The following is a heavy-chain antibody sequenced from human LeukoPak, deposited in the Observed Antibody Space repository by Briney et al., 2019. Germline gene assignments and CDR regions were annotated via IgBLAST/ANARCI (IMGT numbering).Heavy chain of an antibody. Sequence: GGSLRLSCAASGFTFSSYWMSWVRRAPGKGLEWVANIKQDGSEKYYVDSVKGRFTISRDNAKNSLYLQMNSLRAEDTAVYYCATYYDFWSGYDYFDYWGQGTLVTVSS. D-gene: IGHD3-3*01. CDR3: ATYYDFWSGYDYFDY. J-gene: IGHJ4*02. V-gene: IGHV3-7*01. CDR1: GFTFSSYW. CDR2: IKQDGSEK.